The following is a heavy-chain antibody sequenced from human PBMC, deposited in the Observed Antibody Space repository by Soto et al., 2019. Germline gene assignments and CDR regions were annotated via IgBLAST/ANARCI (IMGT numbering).Heavy chain of an antibody. CDR2: INPNSGGT. V-gene: IGHV1-2*02. CDR1: GYTFTGYY. CDR3: ARDRRFLEWLLRSYYYYGMDV. J-gene: IGHJ6*02. Sequence: ASVKVSCKASGYTFTGYYMHWVRQAPGQGLEWMGWINPNSGGTNYAQKFQGRVTMTRDTSISTAYMELSRLRSDDTAVYYCARDRRFLEWLLRSYYYYGMDVWGQGTTVTVSS. D-gene: IGHD3-3*01.